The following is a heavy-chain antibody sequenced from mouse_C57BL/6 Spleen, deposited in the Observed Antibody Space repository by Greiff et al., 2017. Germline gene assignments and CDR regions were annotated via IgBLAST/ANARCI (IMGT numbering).Heavy chain of an antibody. CDR2: IYPGGGYT. CDR1: GYTFTNYW. J-gene: IGHJ2*01. D-gene: IGHD1-1*01. Sequence: VQRVESGAELVRPGTSVKMSCKASGYTFTNYWIGWAKQRPGHGLEWIGDIYPGGGYTNYNEKFKGKATLTADKSSSTAYMQFSSLTSEDSAIYYCAREVYYGSSYYFDYWGQGTTLTVSS. V-gene: IGHV1-63*01. CDR3: AREVYYGSSYYFDY.